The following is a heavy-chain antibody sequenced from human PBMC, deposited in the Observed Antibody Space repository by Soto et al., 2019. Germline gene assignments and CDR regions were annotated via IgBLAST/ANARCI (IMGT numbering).Heavy chain of an antibody. CDR1: GYTLDTHA. J-gene: IGHJ2*01. Sequence: QVQVVQSEVEVKRPGASVRISCKASGYTLDTHAMTWVRQAPGQGLEWMGWIGAIVYGDGTNYARKFQGRITMARDTSPNTVYLDLRSLRSDDTAVYYCARGTKGAWGWNFDLWGRGTLIVISS. CDR3: ARGTKGAWGWNFDL. CDR2: IGAIVYGDGT. D-gene: IGHD1-26*01. V-gene: IGHV1-18*01.